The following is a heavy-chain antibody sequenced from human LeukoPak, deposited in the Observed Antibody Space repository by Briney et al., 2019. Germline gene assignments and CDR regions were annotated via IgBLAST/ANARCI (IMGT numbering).Heavy chain of an antibody. CDR3: AREGDAFDI. J-gene: IGHJ3*02. CDR2: IYYTGTT. Sequence: PSETLSLTCTVSGGSISNTNYYWAWIRQPPGRGLEWIGSIYYTGTTFDNPSLKSRVTLSVDTSKNQFSLKLSSVTAADTAVYYCAREGDAFDIWGQGTMVTVSS. V-gene: IGHV4-39*07. CDR1: GGSISNTNYY.